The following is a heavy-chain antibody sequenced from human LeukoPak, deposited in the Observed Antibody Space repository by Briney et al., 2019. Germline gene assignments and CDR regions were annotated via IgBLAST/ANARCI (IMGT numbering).Heavy chain of an antibody. J-gene: IGHJ4*02. D-gene: IGHD3-10*01. CDR3: ARTTTPHYYGSGSYALGY. CDR1: GFTFSTCA. Sequence: GGSLRLSCAASGFTFSTCAMHWVRQGPGKGLEWVAVISYDGSNKYYADSVKSRFTISRDNSKNTLYLQMSSLSAEDTAVYYCARTTTPHYYGSGSYALGYWGQGTLVTVPS. CDR2: ISYDGSNK. V-gene: IGHV3-30-3*01.